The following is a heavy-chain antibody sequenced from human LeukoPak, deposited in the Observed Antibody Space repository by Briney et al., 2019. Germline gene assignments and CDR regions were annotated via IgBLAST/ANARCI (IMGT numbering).Heavy chain of an antibody. J-gene: IGHJ3*02. CDR1: ELIFSGYW. V-gene: IGHV3-74*01. D-gene: IGHD1-26*01. CDR2: IHSDGSRT. Sequence: PGGSLRLSCAASELIFSGYWMHGVRHGPGKGRVWVSRIHSDGSRTSYADSVKGRFTISRDNAKNMLYLQMNSLRAEDTAVYYCARDLVGAKGAWAFDIWGQGTMVTVSS. CDR3: ARDLVGAKGAWAFDI.